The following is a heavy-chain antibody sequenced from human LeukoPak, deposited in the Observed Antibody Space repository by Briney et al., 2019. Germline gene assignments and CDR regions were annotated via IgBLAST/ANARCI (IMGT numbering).Heavy chain of an antibody. V-gene: IGHV1-2*02. D-gene: IGHD6-19*01. CDR1: GYTFIGYY. CDR3: ARFAVHRRITVAGQFGLDY. Sequence: ASVKVSCKASGYTFIGYYMHWVRQAPGQGLEWMGWINPNSGGTNYAQKFQGRVTMTRDTSISTAYMELSRLRSEDTAVYYCARFAVHRRITVAGQFGLDYWGQGTLVSVSS. CDR2: INPNSGGT. J-gene: IGHJ4*02.